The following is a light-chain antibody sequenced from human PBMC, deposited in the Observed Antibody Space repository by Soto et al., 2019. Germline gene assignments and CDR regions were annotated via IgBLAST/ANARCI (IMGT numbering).Light chain of an antibody. CDR3: QSSGNVPII. CDR1: QGINNY. V-gene: IGKV1-27*01. CDR2: DAS. J-gene: IGKJ3*01. Sequence: DIQMTQSPSSLSASIGDRVTIACRASQGINNYLVWYQQKPGKVPNILIYDASTLQSGVPSRFSGSGSGTDFTLPNSSLQPEDVANYFCQSSGNVPIIFGPVTKVDIK.